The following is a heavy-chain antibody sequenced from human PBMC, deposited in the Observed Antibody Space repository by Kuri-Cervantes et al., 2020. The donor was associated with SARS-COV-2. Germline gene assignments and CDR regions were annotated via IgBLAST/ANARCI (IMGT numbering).Heavy chain of an antibody. Sequence: SETLCLTCTVSGGSISSGDYYWSWIRQPPGKGLEWIGYIYYSGSTYYNPSLKSRVTISVDTSKNQFSLKLSSVTAADTAVYYCAGASGIAVAGTHWDSWGQGTLVTVSS. CDR1: GGSISSGDYY. CDR2: IYYSGST. J-gene: IGHJ5*02. V-gene: IGHV4-30-4*01. D-gene: IGHD6-19*01. CDR3: AGASGIAVAGTHWDS.